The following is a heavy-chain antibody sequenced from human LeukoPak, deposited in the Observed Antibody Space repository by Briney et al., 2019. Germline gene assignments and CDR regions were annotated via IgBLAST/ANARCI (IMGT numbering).Heavy chain of an antibody. Sequence: SETLSLTCAVYGGSFSGYYWSWIRQPPGKGLEWIGEINHSGSTNYNPSLKSRVTISVDTSKNQFSLKLSSVTAADTAVYYCARGRQGIAVAGLDYWGQGTLVTVSS. V-gene: IGHV4-34*01. D-gene: IGHD6-19*01. CDR2: INHSGST. J-gene: IGHJ4*02. CDR1: GGSFSGYY. CDR3: ARGRQGIAVAGLDY.